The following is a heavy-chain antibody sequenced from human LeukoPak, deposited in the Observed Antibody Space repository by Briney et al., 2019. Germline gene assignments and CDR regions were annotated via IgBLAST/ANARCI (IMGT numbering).Heavy chain of an antibody. Sequence: SETLSLTCTVSGGSISSYYWSWIRQPAGKGLKWIGRIYTSGSTNYSPSLKSRVTMSVDTSKNQFSLKLSSVTAADTAVYYCARDPVPAAIGVWFDPWGQGTLVTVSS. CDR2: IYTSGST. CDR1: GGSISSYY. D-gene: IGHD2-2*01. J-gene: IGHJ5*02. CDR3: ARDPVPAAIGVWFDP. V-gene: IGHV4-4*07.